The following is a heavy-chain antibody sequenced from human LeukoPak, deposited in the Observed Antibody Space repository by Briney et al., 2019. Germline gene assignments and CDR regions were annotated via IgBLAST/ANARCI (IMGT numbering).Heavy chain of an antibody. D-gene: IGHD2-15*01. Sequence: ASVKVSCKASGYTFTSYGISWVRQAPGQGLEWMGWISAYNGNTNYAQKLQGRVTMTTDTSTSTAYMELRSLRSDDTAVYYCARDCSGGSCYPSGMDVWGKGTTVTVSS. J-gene: IGHJ6*04. V-gene: IGHV1-18*04. CDR3: ARDCSGGSCYPSGMDV. CDR1: GYTFTSYG. CDR2: ISAYNGNT.